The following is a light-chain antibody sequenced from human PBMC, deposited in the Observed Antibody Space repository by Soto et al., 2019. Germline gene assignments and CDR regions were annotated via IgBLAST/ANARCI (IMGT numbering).Light chain of an antibody. V-gene: IGLV2-14*01. J-gene: IGLJ3*02. CDR2: EVS. Sequence: QSALTQPASVSGSPGQSITISCTGTSSDVGGYNFVSWYQQHPGKAPRLIIYEVSSRPSGVSYLFSGSKSGNTASLTISGLQAEDEADSYCSSYTLRNTLVLFGGGTKLTVL. CDR3: SSYTLRNTLVL. CDR1: SSDVGGYNF.